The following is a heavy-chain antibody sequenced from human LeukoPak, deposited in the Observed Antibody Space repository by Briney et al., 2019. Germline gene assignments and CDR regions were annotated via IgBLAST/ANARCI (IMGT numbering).Heavy chain of an antibody. CDR3: ARGGYCSSTSCPFDF. V-gene: IGHV1-69*04. D-gene: IGHD2-2*01. CDR1: GGTFSTYA. Sequence: SVKVSCKASGGTFSTYAISWMQQAPGQGLEWMGRIIPILGITNYAQKFQGRVTITADKSTTTASMELSSLRSEDTAVYYCARGGYCSSTSCPFDFWGQGTLVTVSS. CDR2: IIPILGIT. J-gene: IGHJ4*02.